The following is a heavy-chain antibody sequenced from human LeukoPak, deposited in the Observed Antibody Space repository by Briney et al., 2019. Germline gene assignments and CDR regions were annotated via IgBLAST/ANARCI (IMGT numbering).Heavy chain of an antibody. D-gene: IGHD5-24*01. CDR3: ARGREMATIPYYFDY. Sequence: SVKVSCKASGGTFSTYAISWVRQAPGQGLEWIGGIIPIFGTATYAQKVQGRVTITMDESTSTAYMELSSLRSDDTAVYYCARGREMATIPYYFDYWGQGTLVTVSS. J-gene: IGHJ4*02. CDR1: GGTFSTYA. CDR2: IIPIFGTA. V-gene: IGHV1-69*05.